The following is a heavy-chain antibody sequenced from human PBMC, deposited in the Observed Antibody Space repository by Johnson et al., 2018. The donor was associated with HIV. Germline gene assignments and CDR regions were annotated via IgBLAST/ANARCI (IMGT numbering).Heavy chain of an antibody. CDR1: GFTFDDYA. V-gene: IGHV3-43D*03. Sequence: VQLVESGGVVVQPGGSLRLSCAASGFTFDDYAMHWVRQAPGKGLEWVSLISWDGGRTYYGDSVKGRFTISRDNSKNSLYLQMNSLRVEDTALYYCAKDPSRELLGAFDIWGQGTMVTVSS. D-gene: IGHD1-26*01. J-gene: IGHJ3*02. CDR3: AKDPSRELLGAFDI. CDR2: ISWDGGRT.